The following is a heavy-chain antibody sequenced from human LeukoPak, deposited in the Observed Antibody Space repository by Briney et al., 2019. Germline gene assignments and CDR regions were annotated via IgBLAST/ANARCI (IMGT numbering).Heavy chain of an antibody. CDR3: TKELHVAVAVADYYYFHMDV. CDR1: GFAFSSFA. Sequence: GGSLRLSCAASGFAFSSFAMGWVRQSPGKGLEWLSTINGGGNTTFYADSVKGRFTISRDNSKNTLYLHMDSLRPDDTAIYYCTKELHVAVAVADYYYFHMDVWGRGTAVTVSS. V-gene: IGHV3-23*01. J-gene: IGHJ6*03. CDR2: INGGGNTT. D-gene: IGHD6-19*01.